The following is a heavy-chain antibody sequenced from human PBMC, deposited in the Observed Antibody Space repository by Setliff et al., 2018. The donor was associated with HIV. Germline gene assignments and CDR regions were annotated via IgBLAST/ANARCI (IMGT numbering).Heavy chain of an antibody. CDR2: IFHTGRT. Sequence: SETLSLTCTVSGGSISSDDYFWGWVRQPPGKGLEWIGNIFHTGRTYYNPSLKSRLSISLDTSKNQFSLSLTSVTAADTAVYFCARPRVGDDAFNIWSQGTVVTVSS. V-gene: IGHV4-39*01. CDR3: ARPRVGDDAFNI. CDR1: GGSISSDDYF. J-gene: IGHJ3*02.